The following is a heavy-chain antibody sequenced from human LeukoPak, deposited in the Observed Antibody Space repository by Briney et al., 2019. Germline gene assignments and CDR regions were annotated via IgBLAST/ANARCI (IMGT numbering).Heavy chain of an antibody. V-gene: IGHV4-59*08. CDR3: ARQNPPGSKKGWFDP. D-gene: IGHD6-25*01. J-gene: IGHJ5*02. Sequence: PSETLSLTCTVSGGSINSYYWTWIRQPPGKGLEWIACIYYNGITNYKSSLESRLTISVDTSKNQFSLRLRSVTAADTAVYYCARQNPPGSKKGWFDPWGRGTLVTVSS. CDR2: IYYNGIT. CDR1: GGSINSYY.